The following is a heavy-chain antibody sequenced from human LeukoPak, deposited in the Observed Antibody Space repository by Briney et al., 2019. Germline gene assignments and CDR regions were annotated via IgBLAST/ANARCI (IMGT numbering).Heavy chain of an antibody. V-gene: IGHV4-34*01. J-gene: IGHJ4*02. CDR2: INHSGST. Sequence: SETLSLTCAVYGGSFSDYYWSWIRQPPGKGLEWIGEINHSGSTNYNPSLKSRVTISVDTSKNQFSLKLSSVTAADTAVYYCAPPVILTGWGQGTLVTVSS. CDR3: APPVILTG. D-gene: IGHD3-9*01. CDR1: GGSFSDYY.